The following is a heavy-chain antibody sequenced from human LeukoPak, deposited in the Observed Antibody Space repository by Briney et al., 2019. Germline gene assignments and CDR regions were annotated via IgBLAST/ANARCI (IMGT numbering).Heavy chain of an antibody. CDR2: IYFSGST. Sequence: SETLSLTCTVSGGSISSGDYYWSWIRQPPGKGLEWIGYIYFSGSTYYNPSLKSRVTISVDTSKNQFSLKLTSVTAADTAVYYCARERYYSGAFDIWGQGTMVTVSS. D-gene: IGHD3-10*01. J-gene: IGHJ3*02. CDR3: ARERYYSGAFDI. V-gene: IGHV4-30-4*01. CDR1: GGSISSGDYY.